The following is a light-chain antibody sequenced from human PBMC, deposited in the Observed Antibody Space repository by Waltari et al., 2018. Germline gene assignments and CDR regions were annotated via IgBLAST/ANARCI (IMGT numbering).Light chain of an antibody. J-gene: IGLJ3*02. Sequence: QSALTQPASVSGSPGQSITISCTGTSSDVGGYNFVPWYQQHPGKAPKLMIYDVTNRASGVSSRFTGSKSGNTASLTVSGLRTEDEADYYCSSYAGSNLWVFGGGTKLTVL. CDR3: SSYAGSNLWV. CDR2: DVT. V-gene: IGLV2-14*03. CDR1: SSDVGGYNF.